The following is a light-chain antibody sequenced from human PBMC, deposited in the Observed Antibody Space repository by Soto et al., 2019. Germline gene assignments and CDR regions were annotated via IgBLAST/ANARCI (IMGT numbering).Light chain of an antibody. J-gene: IGKJ2*01. V-gene: IGKV3-20*01. CDR2: GAS. CDR3: QQYGNSPPKT. CDR1: QSVSNSY. Sequence: EIVLTQSPGTLSLSPGERATLSCRASQSVSNSYLAWYQQKPGPAPRLLIYGASSRATAIPDRFSGSGSGTDFTLSISRLEPEDLAVYYCQQYGNSPPKTFGQGTKLDIK.